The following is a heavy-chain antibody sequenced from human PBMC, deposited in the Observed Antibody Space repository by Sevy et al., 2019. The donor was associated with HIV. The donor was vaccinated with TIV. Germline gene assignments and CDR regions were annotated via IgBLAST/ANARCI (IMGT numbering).Heavy chain of an antibody. V-gene: IGHV3-23*01. Sequence: GGSLRLSCSASGFSLSYSAMTWVRQAPGKGLEWVSGISGSGGSTYYADSVKGRFTISRDNSKNTLYLQMNSLRAEDTAVYYCAKVAGSGTYYSGDFDYWGQGTLVTVSS. J-gene: IGHJ4*02. D-gene: IGHD3-10*01. CDR3: AKVAGSGTYYSGDFDY. CDR2: ISGSGGST. CDR1: GFSLSYSA.